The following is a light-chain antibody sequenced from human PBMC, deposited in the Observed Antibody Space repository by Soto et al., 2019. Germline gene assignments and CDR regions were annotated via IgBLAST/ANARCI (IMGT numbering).Light chain of an antibody. J-gene: IGKJ5*01. Sequence: EIVLTQSPGTLSLSPGERATLSCRASQSINSSYLGWYQQKPGQGPRLLIYASSNRATGIPDRFSGSASGTDFTLTINRLEPEDFAVYYCQLYGISPHFGQGTRLEIK. CDR3: QLYGISPH. CDR2: ASS. V-gene: IGKV3-20*01. CDR1: QSINSSY.